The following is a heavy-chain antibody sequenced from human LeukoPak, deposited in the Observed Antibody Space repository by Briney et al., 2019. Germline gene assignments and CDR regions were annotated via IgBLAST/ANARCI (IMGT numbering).Heavy chain of an antibody. CDR3: ARDRVIMVRGAESLFGY. D-gene: IGHD3-10*01. J-gene: IGHJ4*02. CDR2: INTDGSST. V-gene: IGHV3-74*01. CDR1: GFTFSSYW. Sequence: GGSLRLSCAASGFTFSSYWMHWVRQAPGKGLVWVSRINTDGSSTSYADPVKGRFTISRDNAKNTLYLQMTSLRAEDTAVYFCARDRVIMVRGAESLFGYWGQGTLVTVSS.